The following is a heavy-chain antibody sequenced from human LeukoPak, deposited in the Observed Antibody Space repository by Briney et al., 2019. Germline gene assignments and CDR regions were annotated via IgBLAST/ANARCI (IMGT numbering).Heavy chain of an antibody. CDR3: VKDYGSGSYFDY. Sequence: GGSLRLSCAASGFTFSDYYMSWIRQAPGKGLEWVSDIRSSGSTIYYADSVKGRFTISRDNSKNTLYLQMNSLRAEDTAVYYCVKDYGSGSYFDYWGQGTLVTVSS. V-gene: IGHV3-11*01. CDR2: IRSSGSTI. D-gene: IGHD3-10*01. CDR1: GFTFSDYY. J-gene: IGHJ4*02.